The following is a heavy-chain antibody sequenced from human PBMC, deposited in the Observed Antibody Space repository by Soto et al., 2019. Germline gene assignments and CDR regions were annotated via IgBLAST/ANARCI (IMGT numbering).Heavy chain of an antibody. CDR1: GDSVSSNSAA. CDR2: TYNRSKWYN. V-gene: IGHV6-1*01. D-gene: IGHD2-2*01. CDR3: ARDRDIVVVPAASYYYGMDV. J-gene: IGHJ6*02. Sequence: PSQTLSLTCVISGDSVSSNSAAWNWIRQSPSRGLEWLGRTYNRSKWYNDYAVSVKSRITINPDTSKNQFSLQLNSVTPEDTAVYYCARDRDIVVVPAASYYYGMDVWGQGTTVTVSS.